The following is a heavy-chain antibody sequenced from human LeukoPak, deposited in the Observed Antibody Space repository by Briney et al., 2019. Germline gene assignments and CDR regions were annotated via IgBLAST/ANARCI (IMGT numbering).Heavy chain of an antibody. D-gene: IGHD6-19*01. CDR2: ISSSSSYI. CDR3: TRVNEAVAGTDY. V-gene: IGHV3-21*01. CDR1: GFTFNSYW. J-gene: IGHJ4*02. Sequence: PGGSLRLFCAASGFTFNSYWINWVRQAPGKGLEWVSSISSSSSYIYYADSVKDRFTISRDNAKNSLYLQMNSLRAEDTAVYYCTRVNEAVAGTDYCGQGTLVTVSS.